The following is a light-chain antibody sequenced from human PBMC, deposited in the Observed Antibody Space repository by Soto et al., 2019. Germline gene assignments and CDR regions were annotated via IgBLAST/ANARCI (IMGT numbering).Light chain of an antibody. CDR2: DAS. CDR3: QQYNSYSYT. J-gene: IGKJ2*01. V-gene: IGKV1-5*01. CDR1: QSISSW. Sequence: DIQMTQSPSTLSASVGDRVTITCRASQSISSWLAWYQQKPGKGPKLLIYDASSLESGVPSRFSGSGSETEFNLSISSLQPDDFATYYCQQYNSYSYTFGQGTKLEIK.